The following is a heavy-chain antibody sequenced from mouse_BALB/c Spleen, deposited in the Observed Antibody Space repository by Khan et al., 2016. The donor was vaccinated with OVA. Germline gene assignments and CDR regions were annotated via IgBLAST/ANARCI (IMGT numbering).Heavy chain of an antibody. D-gene: IGHD2-1*01. CDR2: INPNNGGT. V-gene: IGHV1S81*02. Sequence: QVQLQQPGAELVKPGASVKLSCKASGYTFTTYWMHWVKLRPGQGFEWIGEINPNNGGTNYTEKFKRKATLTVDKSSSTAYMQLSSLTSEDSSVYYCAIGNYPYYARHYWGQGTSVTVAS. CDR1: GYTFTTYW. J-gene: IGHJ4*01. CDR3: AIGNYPYYARHY.